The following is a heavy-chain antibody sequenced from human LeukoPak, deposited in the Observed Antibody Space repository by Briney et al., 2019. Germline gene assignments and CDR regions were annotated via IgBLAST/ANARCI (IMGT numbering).Heavy chain of an antibody. Sequence: ASVKVSCKASGYTFTGYYMHWVRQAPGQGLEWMGWINPNSGGTNYAQKFQGRVTMTRDTSISTAYMELSRLRSDDTAVYYCARVEVYSSSPDDAFDIWGQGTMVTVSS. D-gene: IGHD6-13*01. CDR2: INPNSGGT. CDR3: ARVEVYSSSPDDAFDI. V-gene: IGHV1-2*02. J-gene: IGHJ3*02. CDR1: GYTFTGYY.